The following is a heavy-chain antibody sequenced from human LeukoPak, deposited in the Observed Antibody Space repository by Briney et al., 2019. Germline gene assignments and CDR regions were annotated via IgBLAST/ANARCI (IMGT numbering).Heavy chain of an antibody. CDR3: TRPRGSGSYLDY. V-gene: IGHV1-69*13. J-gene: IGHJ4*02. Sequence: SVKVSCKASGGTFSSYAINWVRQAPGQGLEWMGRIVPIFGTTNYAQNFQGRVTITADESTSTAYMELSSLRSEDTAVYYCTRPRGSGSYLDYWGQGTLVTVSS. CDR2: IVPIFGTT. D-gene: IGHD3-10*01. CDR1: GGTFSSYA.